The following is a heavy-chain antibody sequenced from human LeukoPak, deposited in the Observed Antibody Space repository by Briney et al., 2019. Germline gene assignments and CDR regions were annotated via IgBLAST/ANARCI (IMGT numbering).Heavy chain of an antibody. D-gene: IGHD3-3*01. CDR2: ISAYNGNT. Sequence: ASVKVSCKASGYTFTSYGISWVRQAPGQGLEWMGWISAYNGNTNYAQKLQGRVTMTTDTSTSTAYTELRSLRSDDTAVYYCARSHYYDFWSGYPTYNYFDYWGQGTLVTVSS. J-gene: IGHJ4*02. CDR3: ARSHYYDFWSGYPTYNYFDY. V-gene: IGHV1-18*01. CDR1: GYTFTSYG.